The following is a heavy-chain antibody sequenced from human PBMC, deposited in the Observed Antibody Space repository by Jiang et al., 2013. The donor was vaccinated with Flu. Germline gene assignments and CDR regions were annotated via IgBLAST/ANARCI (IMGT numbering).Heavy chain of an antibody. CDR2: YHLMEVR. V-gene: IGHV3-30*18. J-gene: IGHJ4*02. D-gene: IGHD5-24*01. Sequence: GRSLRLSCAASGSTVSNYGMHWVRPGSRQGGWSGWLLYHLMEVRNTMQTPSKGRFTISRDNSKNIIYLQMNSLRADDTAVYYCAKGTGATMIVEGGYYFDYWGQGTLVTVSS. CDR3: AKGTGATMIVEGGYYFDY. CDR1: GSTVSNYG.